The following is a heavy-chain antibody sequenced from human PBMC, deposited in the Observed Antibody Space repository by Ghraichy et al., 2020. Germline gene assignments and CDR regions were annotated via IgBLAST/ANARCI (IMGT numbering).Heavy chain of an antibody. V-gene: IGHV4-31*03. CDR1: GGSISSGGYY. Sequence: SETLSLTCTVSGGSISSGGYYWSWIRQHPGKGLEWIGYIYYSGSTYYNPSLKSRVTISVDTSKNQFSLKLSSVTAADTAVYYCASGGWFGRYNWFDPWGQGTLVTVSS. CDR2: IYYSGST. CDR3: ASGGWFGRYNWFDP. J-gene: IGHJ5*02. D-gene: IGHD3-10*01.